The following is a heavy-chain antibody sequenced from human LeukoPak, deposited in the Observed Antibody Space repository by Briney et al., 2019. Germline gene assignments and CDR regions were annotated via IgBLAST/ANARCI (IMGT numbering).Heavy chain of an antibody. J-gene: IGHJ4*02. CDR3: AHSRIEDYYDSSVLDY. V-gene: IGHV2-5*01. D-gene: IGHD3-22*01. CDR2: IYWNDDK. CDR1: GFSRSTSGVG. Sequence: SGPTLFQPTPTLTLTCTFSGFSRSTSGVGGGWIRQPPVKALEWLALIYWNDDKRYSPSLKSRLTITKDTSKTQVVLTMTNMDPVDTATYYCAHSRIEDYYDSSVLDYWGQGTLVTVSS.